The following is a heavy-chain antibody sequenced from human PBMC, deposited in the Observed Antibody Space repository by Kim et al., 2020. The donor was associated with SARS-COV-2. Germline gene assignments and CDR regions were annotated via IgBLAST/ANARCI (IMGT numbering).Heavy chain of an antibody. V-gene: IGHV3-30*01. CDR3: ARENFKEYSSGYYTFDY. J-gene: IGHJ4*02. D-gene: IGHD3-22*01. Sequence: VKGRFTISRDNSKNTLYLQMNRLRAEDTAVYYCARENFKEYSSGYYTFDYWGQGTLVTVSS.